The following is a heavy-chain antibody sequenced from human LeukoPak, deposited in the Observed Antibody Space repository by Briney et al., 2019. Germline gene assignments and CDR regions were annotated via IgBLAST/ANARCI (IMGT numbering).Heavy chain of an antibody. V-gene: IGHV1-18*01. D-gene: IGHD5-12*01. CDR3: AKDRAVATIGGIDY. CDR2: ISTYNDNT. J-gene: IGHJ4*02. Sequence: ASVKVSCKASGYTFTSYGFSWVRQAPGQGLEWMGWISTYNDNTHYAQKFQGRVTMTTDTSTNTAYMELRSLRSDDTAVYYCAKDRAVATIGGIDYWGQGTLVTVSS. CDR1: GYTFTSYG.